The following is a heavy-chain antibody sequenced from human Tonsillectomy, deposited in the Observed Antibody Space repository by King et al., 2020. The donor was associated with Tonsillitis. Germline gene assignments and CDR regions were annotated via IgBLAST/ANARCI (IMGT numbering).Heavy chain of an antibody. CDR1: GGSISSSSYY. CDR3: ARDSLDLGGDYAYFDY. CDR2: IFYSGST. J-gene: IGHJ4*02. Sequence: QLQESGPGLVKPSETLSLTCTVSGGSISSSSYYWGWIRQPPGGGLEGIGSIFYSGSTYYNPSFKSRVTMSIDTSKNQFSLKLSSVTAADTAVYYCARDSLDLGGDYAYFDYWGQGTLVTVSS. V-gene: IGHV4-39*07. D-gene: IGHD4-17*01.